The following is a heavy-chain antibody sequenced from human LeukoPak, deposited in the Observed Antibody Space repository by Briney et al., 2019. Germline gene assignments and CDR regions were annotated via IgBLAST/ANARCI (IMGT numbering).Heavy chain of an antibody. CDR1: GFTFSGHW. Sequence: PGGSLRLSFAASGFTFSGHWMSWVRPAPGKGLEWVANINQGGSDKYYVDSVKGRFTISRDNANNLLYLQMNSLRGEDTAVYYCTRDRSRAEDDWGQGTLVTVSS. J-gene: IGHJ4*02. CDR3: TRDRSRAEDD. V-gene: IGHV3-7*01. CDR2: INQGGSDK. D-gene: IGHD1-14*01.